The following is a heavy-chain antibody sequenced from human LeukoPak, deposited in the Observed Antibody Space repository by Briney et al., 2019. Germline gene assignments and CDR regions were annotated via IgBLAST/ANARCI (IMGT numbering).Heavy chain of an antibody. V-gene: IGHV4-61*02. CDR2: IYTSGST. CDR3: ARADRNAFDI. J-gene: IGHJ3*02. D-gene: IGHD3-22*01. CDR1: GGSISSGGYS. Sequence: SETLSLTCAVSGGSISSGGYSWSWIRQPAGKGLEWIGRIYTSGSTNYNPSLKSRVTMSVDTSKNQFSLKLSSVTAADTAVYYCARADRNAFDIWGQGTMVTVSS.